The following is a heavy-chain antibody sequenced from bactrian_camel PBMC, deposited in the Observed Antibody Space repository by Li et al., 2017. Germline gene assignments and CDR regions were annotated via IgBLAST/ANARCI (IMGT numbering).Heavy chain of an antibody. Sequence: HVQLVESGGGSVQAGGSLRLSCAASGYTYSSYCMGWFRQAPGKEREGVAVIDSAGLTGYADSVKDRFTISGDNAKNTVDLQMNSLKPDDTAVYYCAATGQMLSVAGCRTQGTQVTVS. V-gene: IGHV3S9*01. CDR1: GYTYSSYC. D-gene: IGHD1*01. J-gene: IGHJ4*01. CDR2: IDSAGLT.